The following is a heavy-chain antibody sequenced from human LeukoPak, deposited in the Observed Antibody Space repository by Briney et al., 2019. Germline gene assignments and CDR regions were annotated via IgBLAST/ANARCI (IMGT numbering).Heavy chain of an antibody. CDR1: GFSFSSYW. D-gene: IGHD2-21*02. Sequence: GGSLRLSCAASGFSFSSYWMAWVRQAPGKGLEWVANIKPDGSEKKYGDSVKGRFTISRDNAKNSVYLQMSSLRAEETAVYYCARTAYADEGMDVWGKGTTVTVSS. V-gene: IGHV3-7*01. CDR3: ARTAYADEGMDV. J-gene: IGHJ6*03. CDR2: IKPDGSEK.